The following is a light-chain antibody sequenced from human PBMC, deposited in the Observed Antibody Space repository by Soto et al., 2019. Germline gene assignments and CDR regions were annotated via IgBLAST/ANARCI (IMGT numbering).Light chain of an antibody. V-gene: IGKV1-12*01. CDR3: QQANSFPLT. Sequence: DIPMTQSPSSVSASVGDRVTITCRASQDIRTWVAWYQQKPGTAPKLLIFASPRLQSGVPSRFSGSGSGTDFTLTISSLQPEDCAIYYCQQANSFPLTFGGGTKVEIK. CDR2: ASP. CDR1: QDIRTW. J-gene: IGKJ4*01.